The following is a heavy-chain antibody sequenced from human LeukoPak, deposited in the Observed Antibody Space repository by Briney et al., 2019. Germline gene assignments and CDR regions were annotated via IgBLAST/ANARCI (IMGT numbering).Heavy chain of an antibody. J-gene: IGHJ3*02. CDR2: LSYDGTTK. CDR3: ARTPRPNKWSDAFDI. V-gene: IGHV3-30*01. D-gene: IGHD2-15*01. Sequence: SGVSLRLSCAASGFTFTTYTMHWVRQAPGKGLEWVAVLSYDGTTKYYADSVKGRFTISGDNSMNTLYLQMNSLTPDDTAVYYCARTPRPNKWSDAFDIWGQGTMVTVSS. CDR1: GFTFTTYT.